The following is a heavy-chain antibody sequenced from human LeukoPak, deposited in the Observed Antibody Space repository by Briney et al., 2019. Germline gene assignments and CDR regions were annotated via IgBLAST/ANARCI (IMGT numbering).Heavy chain of an antibody. D-gene: IGHD1-26*01. CDR1: GYIFADYY. J-gene: IGHJ3*02. CDR2: INPDRGAT. Sequence: ASVKVSCKASGYIFADYYVHWVRQAPGQGLEWMGWINPDRGATNYVETFQGRATLTRDKSTDTAYMELKSLTTDDTAVYYCAKESSPGSGRGGFDIWGQGTAVTVSS. CDR3: AKESSPGSGRGGFDI. V-gene: IGHV1-2*02.